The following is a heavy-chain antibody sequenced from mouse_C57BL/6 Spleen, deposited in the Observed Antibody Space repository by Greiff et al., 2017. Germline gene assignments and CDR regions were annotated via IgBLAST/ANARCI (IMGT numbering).Heavy chain of an antibody. V-gene: IGHV2-6*01. Sequence: VQRVESGPGLVAPSQSLSITCTVSGFSLTSYGVGWVRQSPGKGLEWLGVIWGVGSTNYNSALKSRLSISKDNSKSQVFIKMNSLQTDDTAMYYCASGVTTRFAYWGQGTLVTVSA. D-gene: IGHD2-5*01. CDR3: ASGVTTRFAY. CDR1: GFSLTSYG. J-gene: IGHJ3*01. CDR2: IWGVGST.